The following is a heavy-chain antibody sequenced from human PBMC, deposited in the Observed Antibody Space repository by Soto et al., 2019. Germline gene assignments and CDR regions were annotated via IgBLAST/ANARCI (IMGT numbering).Heavy chain of an antibody. CDR1: GFTFNNYA. V-gene: IGHV3-23*01. Sequence: GGSLRLSCAASGFTFNNYAMSWVRQAPGKGLEWVSALSGSVGSTYYADSVKGRFTISRDNSKNTLYLQMNSLRAADTAVYYCAKERTYTYDALDYWGQGTLVTVSS. CDR2: LSGSVGST. D-gene: IGHD5-18*01. J-gene: IGHJ4*02. CDR3: AKERTYTYDALDY.